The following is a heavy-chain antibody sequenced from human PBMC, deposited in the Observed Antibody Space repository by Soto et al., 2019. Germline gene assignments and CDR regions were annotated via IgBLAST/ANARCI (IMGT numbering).Heavy chain of an antibody. V-gene: IGHV3-23*01. CDR2: ISGSGGST. D-gene: IGHD3-22*01. J-gene: IGHJ4*02. Sequence: HPGGSLRLSCAASGFTFSSYAMSWVRQAPGKGLEWVSAISGSGGSTYYADSVKGRFTISRDNSKNTLYLQMNSLRAEDTAVYYCAKDLGPYDSSGDYWGQGTLVTVSS. CDR1: GFTFSSYA. CDR3: AKDLGPYDSSGDY.